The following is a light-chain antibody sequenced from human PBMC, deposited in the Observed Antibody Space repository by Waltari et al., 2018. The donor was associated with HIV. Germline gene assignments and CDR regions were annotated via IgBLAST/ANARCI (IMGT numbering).Light chain of an antibody. CDR2: AAS. J-gene: IGKJ2*01. CDR3: QQSDSSSST. Sequence: DIQMTQSPSSLSASVGDRVTITCRASQSITTYLNWYQQKPGKAPNLLIYAASSLQSGVPSSFSGSGSGTDFTLTISSLQPEDVATYYCQQSDSSSSTFGQGTKLEIK. CDR1: QSITTY. V-gene: IGKV1-39*01.